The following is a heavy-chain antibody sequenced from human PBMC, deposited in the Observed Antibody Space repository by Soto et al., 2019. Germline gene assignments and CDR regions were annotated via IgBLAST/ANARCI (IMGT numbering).Heavy chain of an antibody. D-gene: IGHD3-9*01. J-gene: IGHJ5*02. V-gene: IGHV4-39*01. CDR3: ASLIGFDWFPCWFDP. CDR1: GGSISSSSYY. CDR2: IYYSGST. Sequence: SETLSLTCTVSGGSISSSSYYWGWIRQPTGKGLEWIGSIYYSGSTYYNPSLKSRVTISLDTSKNQFSLKLSSVSAADMAVYYCASLIGFDWFPCWFDPWGQGTLVIVSA.